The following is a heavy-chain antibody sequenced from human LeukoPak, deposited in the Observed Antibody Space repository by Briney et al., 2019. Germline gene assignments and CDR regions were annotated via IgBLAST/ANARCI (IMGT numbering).Heavy chain of an antibody. D-gene: IGHD2-15*01. CDR3: ARDFALLRGDY. V-gene: IGHV3-7*03. Sequence: GGPLRLSCAASGFTFSSYWMSWVRQAPGKGLEWVANIKQDGSEKYYVDSVKGRFTISRDNAKNSLYLQMNSPRAEDTAVYYCARDFALLRGDYWGQGTLVTVSS. CDR2: IKQDGSEK. CDR1: GFTFSSYW. J-gene: IGHJ4*02.